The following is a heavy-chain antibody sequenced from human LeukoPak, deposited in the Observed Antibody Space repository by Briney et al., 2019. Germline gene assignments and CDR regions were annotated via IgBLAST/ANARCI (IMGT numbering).Heavy chain of an antibody. D-gene: IGHD3-22*01. J-gene: IGHJ4*02. CDR2: IRSKAYGGTT. CDR3: TRGDYYDSSGYFLLFDY. V-gene: IGHV3-49*04. Sequence: PGGSLRLSCTASGFSFGDYGMSWVRQAPGKGLEWVGFIRSKAYGGTTEYAASVKGRFTISRDDSTSIAYLQMNSLKTENTAVYYCTRGDYYDSSGYFLLFDYWGQGTLVTVSS. CDR1: GFSFGDYG.